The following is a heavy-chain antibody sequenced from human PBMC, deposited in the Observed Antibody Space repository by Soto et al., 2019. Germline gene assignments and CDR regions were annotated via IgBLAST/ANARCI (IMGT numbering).Heavy chain of an antibody. D-gene: IGHD3-10*01. Sequence: PSETLSLTCAVYGGSFSGYYWSWIRQHPGKGLEWIGEINHSGSTNYNPSLKSRVTISVDTSKNQFSLKLSSVTAEDTAVYYCARGLRYYGSGSYSPYYYGMDVWGQGTTVTVSS. CDR1: GGSFSGYY. V-gene: IGHV4-34*01. J-gene: IGHJ6*02. CDR3: ARGLRYYGSGSYSPYYYGMDV. CDR2: INHSGST.